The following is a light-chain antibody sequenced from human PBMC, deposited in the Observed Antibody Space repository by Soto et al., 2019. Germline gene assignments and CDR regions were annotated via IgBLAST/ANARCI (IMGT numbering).Light chain of an antibody. V-gene: IGKV3-20*01. CDR3: QQYGSSLFT. Sequence: ETVLTQSPGTLSLSPGDRATLSCRSSQSVSSTYLAWYQQKPGQAPRLLIYGASTRATGIPDGFSGSGSGTDFTLTISRLEPEDFAVYYCQQYGSSLFTFGPGTKVDIK. CDR1: QSVSSTY. CDR2: GAS. J-gene: IGKJ3*01.